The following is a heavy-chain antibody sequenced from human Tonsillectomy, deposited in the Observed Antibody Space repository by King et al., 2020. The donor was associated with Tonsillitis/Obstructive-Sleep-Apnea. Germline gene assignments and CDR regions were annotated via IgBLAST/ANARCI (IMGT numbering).Heavy chain of an antibody. J-gene: IGHJ6*03. CDR2: INPNSGGT. V-gene: IGHV1-2*04. CDR3: AREVVGGLPHYYYYYMDV. Sequence: QLVQSGAEVKKPGASVKVSCKASGYTFTGYYMHWVRQAPGQGLEWMGWINPNSGGTNYAQKFQGWVTMTRDPSISTAYRELSRLRSDDTAVYYGAREVVGGLPHYYYYYMDVWGKGTTVTVSS. CDR1: GYTFTGYY. D-gene: IGHD3/OR15-3a*01.